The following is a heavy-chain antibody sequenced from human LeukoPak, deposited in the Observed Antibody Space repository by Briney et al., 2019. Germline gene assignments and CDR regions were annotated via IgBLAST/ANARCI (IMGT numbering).Heavy chain of an antibody. CDR3: AGLVESLANGFDF. V-gene: IGHV1-69*13. CDR2: IIPLFGTT. D-gene: IGHD2-8*02. CDR1: GYTFTSYS. Sequence: RASVKVSCKPSGYTFTSYSINWVRQAPGQGLEWMGEIIPLFGTTNFAQKFQGRITISADESTSTAYMELSSLRSEDTAMYYCAGLVESLANGFDFWGQGTMVTVSS. J-gene: IGHJ3*01.